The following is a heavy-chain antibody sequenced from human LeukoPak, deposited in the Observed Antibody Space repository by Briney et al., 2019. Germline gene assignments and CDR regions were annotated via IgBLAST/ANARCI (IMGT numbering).Heavy chain of an antibody. D-gene: IGHD1-26*01. CDR1: GFTFSNYG. Sequence: GRSLRLSCAASGFTFSNYGMHWVRQAPGKGLEWVAVISYDGSNKYYADSVKGRFTISRDNAKNSLYLQMNSLRAEDTALYYCAKAEEGELLSDYWGQGTLVTVSS. V-gene: IGHV3-30*18. J-gene: IGHJ4*02. CDR3: AKAEEGELLSDY. CDR2: ISYDGSNK.